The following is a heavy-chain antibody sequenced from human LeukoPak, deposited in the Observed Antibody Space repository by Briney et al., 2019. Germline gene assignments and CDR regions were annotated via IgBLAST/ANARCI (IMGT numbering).Heavy chain of an antibody. V-gene: IGHV1-58*02. J-gene: IGHJ4*02. Sequence: SVKVSCKASGFTFTSSAMQWVRQARGQRLEWIGWIVVGSGNTNYAQKFQERVTITRDMSTSTAYMELSSLRSEDTAVYYCAGDVKIFGVVIISDPFDYWGQGTLVTVSS. CDR3: AGDVKIFGVVIISDPFDY. CDR2: IVVGSGNT. D-gene: IGHD3-3*01. CDR1: GFTFTSSA.